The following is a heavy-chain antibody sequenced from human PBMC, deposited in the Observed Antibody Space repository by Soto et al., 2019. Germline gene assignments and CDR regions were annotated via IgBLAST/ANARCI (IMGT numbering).Heavy chain of an antibody. D-gene: IGHD6-19*01. CDR1: GFNFSSSC. CDR2: INSDGSTT. CDR3: ARGLSGWYGYDY. Sequence: GGSLRLSCGASGFNFSSSCMHWVRQAPGKGLVWVSRINSDGSTTNYADSVKGRFTISRDNAKNTLYLQMNSLRAEDTAVYYCARGLSGWYGYDYWGQGTLVTVSS. J-gene: IGHJ4*02. V-gene: IGHV3-74*01.